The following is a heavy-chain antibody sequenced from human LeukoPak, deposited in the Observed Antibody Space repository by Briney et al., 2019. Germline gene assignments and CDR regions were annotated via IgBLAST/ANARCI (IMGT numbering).Heavy chain of an antibody. Sequence: PGGSLRLSCAASGFTFSSYAMHWVRQAPGKGLEGVAVISYDGSNKYYADSVKGRFTISRDNSKNTLYLQMNSLRAEDTAVYYCAKVAVEYSSFADFDYWGQGTLVTVSS. CDR2: ISYDGSNK. CDR3: AKVAVEYSSFADFDY. V-gene: IGHV3-30-3*01. CDR1: GFTFSSYA. D-gene: IGHD6-6*01. J-gene: IGHJ4*02.